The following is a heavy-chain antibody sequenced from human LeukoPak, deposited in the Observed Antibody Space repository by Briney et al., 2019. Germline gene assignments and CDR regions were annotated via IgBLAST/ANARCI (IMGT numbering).Heavy chain of an antibody. CDR2: IYPDDSDT. CDR3: ARPHYYDSSGYLYYFDY. CDR1: GYSFASYW. J-gene: IGHJ4*02. D-gene: IGHD3-22*01. Sequence: GESLKISCKGSGYSFASYWIGWVRQMPGKGLEWMGIIYPDDSDTRYSPSFQGQVTISADKSISTAYLQWSSLKASDTAMYYCARPHYYDSSGYLYYFDYWGQGTLVTVSS. V-gene: IGHV5-51*01.